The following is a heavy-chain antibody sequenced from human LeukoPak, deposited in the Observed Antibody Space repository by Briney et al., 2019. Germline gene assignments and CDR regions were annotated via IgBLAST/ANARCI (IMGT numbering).Heavy chain of an antibody. CDR1: GLTFSSYA. Sequence: GGSLRLSCAASGLTFSSYAMSWVRQAPGKGLEWVSAISGSGGNAYYADSVKGRFTISRDNSKNTLYLQMNSLRAEDTAVYYCTTFRFFPITMIVGLDYWGQGTLVTVSS. CDR3: TTFRFFPITMIVGLDY. J-gene: IGHJ4*02. CDR2: ISGSGGNA. D-gene: IGHD3-22*01. V-gene: IGHV3-23*01.